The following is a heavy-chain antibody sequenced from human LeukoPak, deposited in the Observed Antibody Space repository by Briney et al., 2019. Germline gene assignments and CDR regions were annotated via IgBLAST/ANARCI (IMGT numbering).Heavy chain of an antibody. CDR2: INPSGGST. J-gene: IGHJ4*02. D-gene: IGHD1-26*01. CDR1: GYTFTSYY. CDR3: ARNRLAIVGDPYYFDY. Sequence: ASVKVSCKASGYTFTSYYMHWVRQAPGQGLEWMGIINPSGGSTSYAQKFQGRVTMTRDTSTRTVYMELSSLRSEDTAVYYCARNRLAIVGDPYYFDYWGQGTLVTVSS. V-gene: IGHV1-46*03.